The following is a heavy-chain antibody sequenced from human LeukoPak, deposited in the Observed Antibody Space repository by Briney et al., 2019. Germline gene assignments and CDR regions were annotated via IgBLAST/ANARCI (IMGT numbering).Heavy chain of an antibody. J-gene: IGHJ4*02. D-gene: IGHD3-22*01. CDR2: RAYSWST. CDR3: ASSTSYYYDTSGYFEY. CDR1: GGFIGSSSFY. Sequence: PSETLSLTCTVSGGFIGSSSFYWAWIRQTPGKGLEWIGSRAYSWSTYYKSSLKSRVTLSVDAAKNQFSLNLTSVTAADTALFYCASSTSYYYDTSGYFEYWGQGILVTVSS. V-gene: IGHV4-39*01.